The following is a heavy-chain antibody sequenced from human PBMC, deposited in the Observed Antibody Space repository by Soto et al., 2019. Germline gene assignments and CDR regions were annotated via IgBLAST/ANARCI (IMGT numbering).Heavy chain of an antibody. CDR1: GFTFSSHA. CDR3: ARDDEGGSDCDLGY. CDR2: IYSDGNNK. D-gene: IGHD1-26*01. V-gene: IGHV3-30-3*01. Sequence: QVQLVESGGGVVPPGRSLRLSCAVSGFTFSSHAMHWVRQAPGKGLEWVALIYSDGNNKYYADSVKGRFTTSRDNSKNTMYLQMNSLRVEDTAVYYCARDDEGGSDCDLGYWGQGALVTVSS. J-gene: IGHJ4*02.